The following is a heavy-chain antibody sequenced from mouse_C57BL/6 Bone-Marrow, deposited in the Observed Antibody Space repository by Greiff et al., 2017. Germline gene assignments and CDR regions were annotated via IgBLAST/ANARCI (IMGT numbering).Heavy chain of an antibody. J-gene: IGHJ2*01. CDR2: IWSGGST. D-gene: IGHD2-2*01. CDR3: AKNGYVTGGYYFDY. CDR1: GFSLTSYG. V-gene: IGHV2-4*01. Sequence: VHLVESGPGLVQPSQSLSITCTVSGFSLTSYGVHWVRQPPGKGLEWLGVIWSGGSTDYNAAFISRLSISKDNSKSQVFFKMNSLQADDTAIYYCAKNGYVTGGYYFDYWGQGTTLTVSS.